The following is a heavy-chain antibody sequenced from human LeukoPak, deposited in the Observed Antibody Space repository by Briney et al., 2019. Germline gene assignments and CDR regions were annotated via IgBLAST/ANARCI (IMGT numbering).Heavy chain of an antibody. V-gene: IGHV3-48*02. J-gene: IGHJ4*02. Sequence: GGSLKLSCTASGFTFITYSMNWVRQAPGKGLEWVSYISSNSGTIYYADSVKGRFTISRDNAKNSLCLQMNSLRDEDTAVYYCARYQAAADSWGQGTLVTVSS. CDR3: ARYQAAADS. D-gene: IGHD6-13*01. CDR2: ISSNSGTI. CDR1: GFTFITYS.